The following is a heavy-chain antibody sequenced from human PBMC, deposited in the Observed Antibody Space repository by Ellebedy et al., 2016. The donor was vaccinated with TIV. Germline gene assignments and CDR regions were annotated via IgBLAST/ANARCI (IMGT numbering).Heavy chain of an antibody. CDR1: GGTFNTFV. Sequence: SVKVSXXASGGTFNTFVFNWVRQAPGQGLEWMGRIIPLLDVPNYAQKFEGRVTITADKSTSTAYMDLNSLTSDDTAIYYCARVSRWEAFDIWGQGTMVTVSS. D-gene: IGHD1-26*01. CDR3: ARVSRWEAFDI. CDR2: IIPLLDVP. V-gene: IGHV1-69*04. J-gene: IGHJ3*02.